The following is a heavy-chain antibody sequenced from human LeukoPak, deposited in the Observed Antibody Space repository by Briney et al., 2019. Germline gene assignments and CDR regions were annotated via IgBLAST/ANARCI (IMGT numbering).Heavy chain of an antibody. D-gene: IGHD1-26*01. CDR3: ARDGVGATLDY. V-gene: IGHV3-48*04. Sequence: GRSLRLSCAASGFTFSSYGMHWVRQAPGKGLEWVSYISSSGSTIYYADSVKGRFTISRDNAKNSLYLQMNSLRAEDTAVYYCARDGVGATLDYWGQGTLVTVSS. CDR1: GFTFSSYG. J-gene: IGHJ4*02. CDR2: ISSSGSTI.